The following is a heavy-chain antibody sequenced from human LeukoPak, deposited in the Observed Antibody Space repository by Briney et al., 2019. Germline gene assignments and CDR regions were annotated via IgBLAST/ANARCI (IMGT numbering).Heavy chain of an antibody. J-gene: IGHJ4*02. CDR1: GYTFTGYY. Sequence: ASVKVSCKASGYTFTGYYMHWVRRAPGQGLEWMGWINPNSGGANYAQKFQGRVTMTRDTSISTAYMELSRLRSDDTAVYYCAREAGDIVVVPAAMAYWGQGTLVTVSS. D-gene: IGHD2-2*01. V-gene: IGHV1-2*02. CDR3: AREAGDIVVVPAAMAY. CDR2: INPNSGGA.